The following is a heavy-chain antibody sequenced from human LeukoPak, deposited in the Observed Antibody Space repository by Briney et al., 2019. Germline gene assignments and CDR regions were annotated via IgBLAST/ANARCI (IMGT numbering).Heavy chain of an antibody. CDR2: IYYSGGT. Sequence: SETLSLTCTVSGGSISSYYWSWIRQPPGKGLEWIGYIYYSGGTNYNPSLKSRVTISVDTSKNQFSLKLSSVTAADTAVYYCARHAEYYDSSGYAFDIWGQGTMVTVSS. V-gene: IGHV4-59*08. CDR3: ARHAEYYDSSGYAFDI. CDR1: GGSISSYY. D-gene: IGHD3-22*01. J-gene: IGHJ3*02.